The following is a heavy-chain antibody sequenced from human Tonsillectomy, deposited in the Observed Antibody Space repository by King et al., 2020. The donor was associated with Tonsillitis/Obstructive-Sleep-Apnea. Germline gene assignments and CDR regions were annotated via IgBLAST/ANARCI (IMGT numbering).Heavy chain of an antibody. CDR1: GGSISSYY. Sequence: VQLQESGPGLVKPSETLSLTCTVSGGSISSYYWSWIRQPPGKGLEWIGYIYYSGSNNYNPSLKSRVTISVDTSKNQFTLKLSSVTAADTAVYYCARHGPMSDAFDIWGQGTMDPVSS. J-gene: IGHJ3*02. D-gene: IGHD3-10*02. CDR3: ARHGPMSDAFDI. V-gene: IGHV4-59*08. CDR2: IYYSGSN.